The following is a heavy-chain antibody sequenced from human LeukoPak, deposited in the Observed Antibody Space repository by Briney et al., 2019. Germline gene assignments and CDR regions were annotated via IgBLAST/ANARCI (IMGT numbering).Heavy chain of an antibody. CDR1: GYTFTSYD. J-gene: IGHJ6*02. CDR2: MNPNSGNT. V-gene: IGHV1-8*01. Sequence: ASVHVSCTASGYTFTSYDINWVRQATGQGLEWMGWMNPNSGNTGYAQKFQGRVTMTRNTSISTAYMELSSLRSEDTAVYYCARGKSARRSYYHGMDVWGQGTTVTVSS. CDR3: ARGKSARRSYYHGMDV. D-gene: IGHD6-6*01.